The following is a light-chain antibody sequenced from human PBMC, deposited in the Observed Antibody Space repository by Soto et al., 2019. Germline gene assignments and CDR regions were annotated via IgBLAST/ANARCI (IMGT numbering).Light chain of an antibody. J-gene: IGKJ2*01. CDR3: QQYNYWPPYT. CDR2: GAS. V-gene: IGKV3-15*01. Sequence: EIVMTQSPATLSVSPGERATLSCRASQSVSSNLAWYQQKPGQAPRLLIYGASTRATGIPARFSGSGSGTEFTLTISSLQSDDFAVYDCQQYNYWPPYTFGQGTKLEIK. CDR1: QSVSSN.